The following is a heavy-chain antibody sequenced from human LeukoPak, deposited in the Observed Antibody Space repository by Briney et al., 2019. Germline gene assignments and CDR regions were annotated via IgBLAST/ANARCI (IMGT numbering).Heavy chain of an antibody. J-gene: IGHJ4*02. CDR3: AKDPGKFWSGHDY. CDR1: GFTFSSYG. CDR2: ISYDGSNK. Sequence: GGSLRLSCAASGFTFSSYGMHWVRQAPGKGLEWVAVISYDGSNKYYADSVKGRFTISRDNSKNTLYLQMNSLRGEDTAVYYCAKDPGKFWSGHDYWGQGALVTVSS. D-gene: IGHD3-3*01. V-gene: IGHV3-30*18.